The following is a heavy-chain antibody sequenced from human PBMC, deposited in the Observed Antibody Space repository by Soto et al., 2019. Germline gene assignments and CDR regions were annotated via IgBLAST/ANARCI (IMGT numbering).Heavy chain of an antibody. D-gene: IGHD1-26*01. CDR3: ARHSYYDNRGLHDY. CDR1: GGSINNYF. CDR2: IYYSGST. Sequence: SETLSLTCTVSGGSINNYFWSWIRQPPGKGLEWIGYIYYSGSTDYNPSLKSRVTISVDTSKNQFSLRLRSVTAADTAVYYCARHSYYDNRGLHDYWAQRTLVPVSS. J-gene: IGHJ4*02. V-gene: IGHV4-59*08.